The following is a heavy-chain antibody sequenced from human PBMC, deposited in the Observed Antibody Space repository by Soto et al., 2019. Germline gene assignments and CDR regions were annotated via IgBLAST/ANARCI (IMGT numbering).Heavy chain of an antibody. V-gene: IGHV4-59*08. CDR2: IYYSGST. D-gene: IGHD3-10*01. J-gene: IGHJ6*02. Sequence: PSETLSLTCTVSGGSISSYYWSWIRQPPGKGLEWIGYIYYSGSTNYNPSLKSRVTISVDTSKNQFSLKLSSVTAADTAVYYCARHYGSGSYWAYYYYGMDVWGQGTTVTVSS. CDR1: GGSISSYY. CDR3: ARHYGSGSYWAYYYYGMDV.